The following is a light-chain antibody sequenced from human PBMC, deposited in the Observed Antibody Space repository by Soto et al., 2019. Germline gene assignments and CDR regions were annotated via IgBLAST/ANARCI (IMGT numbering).Light chain of an antibody. Sequence: QSVLTQPPSASGSPGQSVTISCTGTSSDVGGYNFVSGYQQHPGKAPKLMIFEVSKRPSGVPDRFSGSKSDNTASLTVSGLQAEDEADYYCSSYAGSNNVIFGAGTKVTV. V-gene: IGLV2-8*01. CDR2: EVS. CDR3: SSYAGSNNVI. J-gene: IGLJ2*01. CDR1: SSDVGGYNF.